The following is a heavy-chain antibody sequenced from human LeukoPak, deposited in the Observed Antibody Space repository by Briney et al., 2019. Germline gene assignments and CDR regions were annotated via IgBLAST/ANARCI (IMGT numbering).Heavy chain of an antibody. V-gene: IGHV3-74*01. Sequence: GGSLRLSCAASGFTFSNYWMHWVRQVPGKGLMWVSRIKTDGSSTSYADSVKGRFTISRDNAKNTLYLQMNRLRVEDTAVYYCARDFMYSITCAGCWGQGTLVTVSS. CDR1: GFTFSNYW. CDR2: IKTDGSST. D-gene: IGHD6-13*01. J-gene: IGHJ4*02. CDR3: ARDFMYSITCAGC.